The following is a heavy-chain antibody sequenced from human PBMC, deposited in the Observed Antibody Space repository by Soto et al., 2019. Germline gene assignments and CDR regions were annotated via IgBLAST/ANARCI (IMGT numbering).Heavy chain of an antibody. CDR3: LGGGGYIEC. V-gene: IGHV5-51*01. CDR2: IYPGDSDT. CDR1: WYQFTGHW. J-gene: IGHJ1*01. Sequence: GESINISFKCSWYQFTGHWIVAVRPMPRKGVELMGIIYPGDSDTRYSQSFQGQVTISADKSTNTAYLQWSSLKASVTALYFGLGGGGYIECGGQGTLVTVSS. D-gene: IGHD6-13*01.